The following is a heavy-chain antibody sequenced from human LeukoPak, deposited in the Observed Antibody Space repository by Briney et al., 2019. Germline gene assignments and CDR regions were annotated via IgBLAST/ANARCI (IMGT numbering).Heavy chain of an antibody. Sequence: GGSLRLSCAATGFTFSSYGMHWVRQAPGKGLEWVAVIWYDGSNKYYADSVKGRFTISRDNSKNTLYLQMSSLRADDTAVYYWARGYSSSGNWFDPWGQGTLVTVSS. CDR2: IWYDGSNK. J-gene: IGHJ5*02. CDR3: ARGYSSSGNWFDP. CDR1: GFTFSSYG. D-gene: IGHD2-15*01. V-gene: IGHV3-33*01.